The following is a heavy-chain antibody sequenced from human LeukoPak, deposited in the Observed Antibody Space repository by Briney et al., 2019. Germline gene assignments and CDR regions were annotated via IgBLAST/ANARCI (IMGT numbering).Heavy chain of an antibody. V-gene: IGHV3-23*01. J-gene: IGHJ4*02. CDR2: ISHSGVNT. CDR1: GFTFSNYG. CDR3: ARDQK. Sequence: PGGSLRLSCAASGFTFSNYGMSWVRQAPGKGLQWVSVISHSGVNTYYADSVKGRFTISRDNSKNTLYLQMNSLRAEDTAVYYCARDQKWGQGTLVTVSS.